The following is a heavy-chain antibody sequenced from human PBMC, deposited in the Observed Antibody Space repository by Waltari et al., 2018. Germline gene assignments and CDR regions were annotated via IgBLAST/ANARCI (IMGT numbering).Heavy chain of an antibody. V-gene: IGHV1-24*01. Sequence: QVQLVQSGAEVKKPGASVKVSCKVSGYTLTDLSRHWVRQAPGKGLEWMGGFDPEDGETIYAQKFQGRVTMTEDTSTDTAYMELSSLRSEDTAVYYCAIGNFWSGYWILDYWGQGTLVTVSS. J-gene: IGHJ4*02. CDR3: AIGNFWSGYWILDY. D-gene: IGHD3-3*01. CDR2: FDPEDGET. CDR1: GYTLTDLS.